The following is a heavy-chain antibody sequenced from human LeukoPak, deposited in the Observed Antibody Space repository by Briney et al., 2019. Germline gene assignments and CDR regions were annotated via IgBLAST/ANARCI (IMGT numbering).Heavy chain of an antibody. CDR3: AKSLDRHSSGDNFDY. V-gene: IGHV3-23*01. CDR1: GFPFSSYA. D-gene: IGHD6-25*01. J-gene: IGHJ4*02. Sequence: PGGSLRLSCAASGFPFSSYAMSWVRQAPGKGLGWVSLISSSGASTYYADSVKGRFTISRDNSKHTLYLQMNGLRAEDTAVYFCAKSLDRHSSGDNFDYWGQGTLVTVSS. CDR2: ISSSGAST.